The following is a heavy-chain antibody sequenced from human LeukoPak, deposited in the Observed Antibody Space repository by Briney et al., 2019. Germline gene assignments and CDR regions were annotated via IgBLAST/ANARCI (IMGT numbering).Heavy chain of an antibody. J-gene: IGHJ6*03. V-gene: IGHV1-2*02. CDR3: ARDIVVVPAAMPPGYYYYYYMDV. Sequence: ASVTVSCKASGYTFTGYYMHWVRQAPGQGLEWMGWINPNSGGTNYAQKFQGRVTMTRDTSISTAYMELSRLRSDDTAVYYCARDIVVVPAAMPPGYYYYYYMDVWGKGTTVTVSS. CDR1: GYTFTGYY. CDR2: INPNSGGT. D-gene: IGHD2-2*01.